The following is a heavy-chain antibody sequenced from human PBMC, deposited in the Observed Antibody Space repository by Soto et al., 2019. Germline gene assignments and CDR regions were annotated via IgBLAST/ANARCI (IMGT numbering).Heavy chain of an antibody. D-gene: IGHD2-15*01. Sequence: SETLSLTCSVSGGSISYNSYYWGWIRQRPGKGLEWVGGIFYTGTTYYSPSLKDRVTISVDTSKKSFSLNLTSVTAADTAVYFCASLVVVAQVAIAWGQGTLVTVSS. J-gene: IGHJ5*02. CDR3: ASLVVVAQVAIA. CDR1: GGSISYNSYY. V-gene: IGHV4-39*02. CDR2: IFYTGTT.